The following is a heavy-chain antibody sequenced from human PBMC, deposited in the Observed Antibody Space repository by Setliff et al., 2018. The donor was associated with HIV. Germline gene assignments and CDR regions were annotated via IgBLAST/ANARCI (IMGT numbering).Heavy chain of an antibody. CDR3: AKDGPHDRSGRYYSALDS. CDR2: ISWNSVKI. J-gene: IGHJ4*02. D-gene: IGHD3-22*01. CDR1: GFNIEECA. Sequence: GGSLRLSCVGSGFNIEECAMAWVRQVPGKGLEWVSSISWNSVKIDYADFVKGRFTISRDNAKNSLFLQVNSLRTEDTAFYYCAKDGPHDRSGRYYSALDSWGQGTLVTVSS. V-gene: IGHV3-9*01.